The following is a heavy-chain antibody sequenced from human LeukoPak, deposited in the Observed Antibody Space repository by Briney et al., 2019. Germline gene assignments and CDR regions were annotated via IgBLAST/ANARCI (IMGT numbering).Heavy chain of an antibody. CDR1: GLTFRNYA. Sequence: PGGSLRLSCTVSGLTFRNYAMTWVRQAPGKGLEWLSTVSGKGDERFYADSVKGRFTLSRDNSKNTLNLQMSSLRVDDTALYYCAKGGHYSFFDAWGQGILVTVSS. V-gene: IGHV3-23*01. CDR2: VSGKGDER. J-gene: IGHJ5*02. CDR3: AKGGHYSFFDA. D-gene: IGHD3-10*01.